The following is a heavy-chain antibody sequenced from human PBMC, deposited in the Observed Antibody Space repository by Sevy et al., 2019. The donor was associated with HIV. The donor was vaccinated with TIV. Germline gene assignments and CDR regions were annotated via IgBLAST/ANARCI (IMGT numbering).Heavy chain of an antibody. CDR3: SKAARYSSVWYSTGEPFDY. J-gene: IGHJ4*02. D-gene: IGHD6-13*01. CDR1: GFKFDNYD. V-gene: IGHV3-23*01. CDR2: FSGTDGSGTDGTT. Sequence: GGSLRLSCAASGFKFDNYDFSWVRQAPGKGLEWVSGFSGTDGSGTDGTTYYTDSVKGRFIISRDNSKNTQYLEMNSLSVDDTAVYYCSKAARYSSVWYSTGEPFDYWGQGTLVTVSS.